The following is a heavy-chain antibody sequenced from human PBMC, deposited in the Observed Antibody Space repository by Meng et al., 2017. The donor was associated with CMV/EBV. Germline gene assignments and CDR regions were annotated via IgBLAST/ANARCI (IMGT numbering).Heavy chain of an antibody. D-gene: IGHD2-2*01. V-gene: IGHV4-39*01. CDR3: ARTGPTRFCSTTSCSFFDY. CDR2: IYYTGNT. Sequence: SETLSLTCTVSGGSISSSSYYWGWIRQPPGTGLEWIGSIYYTGNTYYNPSLKSRVTISVDTSKNQFSLKVSSVTAADTAVYYCARTGPTRFCSTTSCSFFDYWGQGTLVTVSS. CDR1: GGSISSSSYY. J-gene: IGHJ4*02.